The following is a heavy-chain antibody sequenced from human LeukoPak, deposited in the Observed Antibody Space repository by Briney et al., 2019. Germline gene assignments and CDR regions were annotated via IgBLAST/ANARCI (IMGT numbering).Heavy chain of an antibody. CDR1: GFTFSNYG. D-gene: IGHD3-22*01. V-gene: IGHV3-30*18. Sequence: GGSLRLSCEASGFTFSNYGMHWVRQAPGKGLEWVAVISYDGSNKHYAESVKGRFTISRDNSKNTLQLQMNTLRAEDTALYYCAKDRHHYDSRGPPSYWGQGTLVTVSS. J-gene: IGHJ4*02. CDR3: AKDRHHYDSRGPPSY. CDR2: ISYDGSNK.